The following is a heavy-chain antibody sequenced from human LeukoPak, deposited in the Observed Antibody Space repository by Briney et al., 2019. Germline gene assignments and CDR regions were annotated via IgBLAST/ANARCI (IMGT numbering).Heavy chain of an antibody. CDR2: INQDGSEK. J-gene: IGHJ4*02. CDR1: GFTFSSYS. Sequence: GGSLRLSCAASGFTFSSYSMSWVRQAPGKGLEWVANINQDGSEKYYVDSVKGRFTISRDNAKSSLYLQMNSLRAEDTAVYYCARDRVWTVLYWGQGTLVTVSS. CDR3: ARDRVWTVLY. V-gene: IGHV3-7*01. D-gene: IGHD6-13*01.